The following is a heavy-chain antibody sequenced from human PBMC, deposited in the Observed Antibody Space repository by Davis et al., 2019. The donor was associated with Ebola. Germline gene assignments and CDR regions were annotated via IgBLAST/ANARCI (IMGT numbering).Heavy chain of an antibody. D-gene: IGHD2-21*01. V-gene: IGHV1-69*06. J-gene: IGHJ4*02. CDR1: GGTFSSYA. CDR3: ARDSGCFWVSGGDCEGYYFDY. CDR2: IIPIFGTA. Sequence: AASVKVSCKASGGTFSSYAISWVRQAPGQGLEWMGGIIPIFGTANYAQKFQGRVTITADKSTSTAYMELSSLRSEDTAVYYCARDSGCFWVSGGDCEGYYFDYWGQGTLVTVSS.